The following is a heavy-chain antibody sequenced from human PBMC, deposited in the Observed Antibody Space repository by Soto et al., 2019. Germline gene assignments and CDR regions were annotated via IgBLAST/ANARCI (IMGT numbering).Heavy chain of an antibody. J-gene: IGHJ1*01. D-gene: IGHD2-21*01. CDR2: ITASSSFS. V-gene: IGHV3-21*01. CDR3: ARDLGGGLASPTLFN. Sequence: EVQLVESGGGLVTRGGYRTLSRVASGFTIITYSMTWLRQAQGTGLEWVTDITASSSFSFYADTVKGRFTISRDAAKYSVYRHMNSLRADGTCVYSCARDLGGGLASPTLFNWCQRTLFTVSS. CDR1: GFTIITYS.